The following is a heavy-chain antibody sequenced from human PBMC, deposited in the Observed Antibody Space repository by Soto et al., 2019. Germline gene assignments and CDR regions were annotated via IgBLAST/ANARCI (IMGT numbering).Heavy chain of an antibody. CDR1: GFTFSSYA. CDR3: AKGRSYYYDSSGYNP. J-gene: IGHJ5*02. Sequence: GGSLRLSCAASGFTFSSYAMSWVRQAPGKGLEWVSAISGSGGSTYYADSVKGRFTISRDNSKNTLYLQMNSLRAEDTAVYYCAKGRSYYYDSSGYNPWGQGTLVTVSS. CDR2: ISGSGGST. D-gene: IGHD3-22*01. V-gene: IGHV3-23*01.